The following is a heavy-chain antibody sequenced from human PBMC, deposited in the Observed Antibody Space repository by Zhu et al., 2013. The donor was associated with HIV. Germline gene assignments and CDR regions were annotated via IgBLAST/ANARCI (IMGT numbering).Heavy chain of an antibody. CDR2: IIPIFGTA. CDR1: GGTFSSYA. Sequence: QVQLVQSGAEVKKPGSSVKVSCKASGGTFSSYAISWVRQAPGQGLEWMGGIIPIFGTANYAQKFQGRVTITADKSTSTAYMELSSLRSEDTAVYYCARERGRHIRLQADAFDIWGQGTMVTVSS. CDR3: ARERGRHIRLQADAFDI. J-gene: IGHJ3*02. V-gene: IGHV1-69*06. D-gene: IGHD2-21*01.